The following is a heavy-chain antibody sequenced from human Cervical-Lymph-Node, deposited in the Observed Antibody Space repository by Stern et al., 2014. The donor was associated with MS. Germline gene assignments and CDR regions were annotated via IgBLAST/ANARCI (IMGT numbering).Heavy chain of an antibody. D-gene: IGHD6-19*01. J-gene: IGHJ4*02. V-gene: IGHV3-30*18. CDR3: AKEGAIAVAGTGLDY. CDR1: GFTFSSYG. Sequence: EQLVEAGGGVVQPGRSLRLSCAASGFTFSSYGMHWVRQVPGKGVEWVAVISYEGSNKYYADSVKGRFTISRDNSKNTLYLQMNSLRAEDTAVYYCAKEGAIAVAGTGLDYWGQGTLVTVSS. CDR2: ISYEGSNK.